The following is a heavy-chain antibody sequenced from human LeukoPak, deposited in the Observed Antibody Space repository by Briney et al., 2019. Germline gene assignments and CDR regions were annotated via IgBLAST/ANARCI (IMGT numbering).Heavy chain of an antibody. CDR1: AFRFSSFA. CDR3: AKDRGDSGYDL. J-gene: IGHJ4*02. CDR2: IHGNGETT. D-gene: IGHD5-12*01. V-gene: IGHV3-23*01. Sequence: GGSLRLSCAASAFRFSSFAMTWVRQAPGKGLEWVSGIHGNGETTYYADSVKGRFTISRDNSRELLYLQMNSLRVEDTAVYYCAKDRGDSGYDLWGQGTLVTVSS.